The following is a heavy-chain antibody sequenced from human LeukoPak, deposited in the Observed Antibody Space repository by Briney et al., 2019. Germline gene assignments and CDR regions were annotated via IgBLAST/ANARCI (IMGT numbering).Heavy chain of an antibody. CDR2: IYPGDSDT. Sequence: GESLKISCKGSGYSFTSYWIGWVRQMPGKGLEWMGIIYPGDSDTRYSPSFQGQVTISADKSISTAYLQWSSLKASDTAMHYCARHPYVTMVRGVIRPVNFDYWGQGTLVTVSS. D-gene: IGHD3-10*01. CDR3: ARHPYVTMVRGVIRPVNFDY. V-gene: IGHV5-51*01. J-gene: IGHJ4*02. CDR1: GYSFTSYW.